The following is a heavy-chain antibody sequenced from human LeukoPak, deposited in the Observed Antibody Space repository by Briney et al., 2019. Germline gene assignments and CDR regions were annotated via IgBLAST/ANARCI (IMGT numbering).Heavy chain of an antibody. J-gene: IGHJ4*02. Sequence: PSETLSLTCTVSGGSISSSSYYWSWIRQPPGKGLEWIGYIYHSGSTYYNPSLKSRVTISADRSKNQFSLKLSSVTAADTAVYYCARNPLAARTFDYWGQGTLVTVSS. CDR1: GGSISSSSYY. V-gene: IGHV4-30-2*01. CDR3: ARNPLAARTFDY. CDR2: IYHSGST. D-gene: IGHD3/OR15-3a*01.